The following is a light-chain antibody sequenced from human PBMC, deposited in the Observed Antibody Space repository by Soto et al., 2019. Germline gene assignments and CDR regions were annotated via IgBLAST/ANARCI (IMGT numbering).Light chain of an antibody. CDR2: DAS. V-gene: IGKV1D-13*01. J-gene: IGKJ4*01. CDR3: QQFNNYPHKLT. Sequence: AIQLTQSPSSLSASVGDRVTITCRVSQGISSALAWYQQKPGKAPKLLIYDASSLESGVPSRFSGSGSGTDFTLTISSLQPEDFATYYCQQFNNYPHKLTFGGGTKVEIK. CDR1: QGISSA.